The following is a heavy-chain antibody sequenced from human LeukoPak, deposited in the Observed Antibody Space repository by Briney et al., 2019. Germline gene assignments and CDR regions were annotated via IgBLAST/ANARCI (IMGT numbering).Heavy chain of an antibody. CDR1: GYTFTSYD. Sequence: ASVKVSCKASGYTFTSYDINLVRQATGQGLEWMGWMNPNSGNTGYAQKFQGRVTMTRNTSISTAYMELSSLRSEDTAVYYCARVGRLYGSGSYYTYWGQGTLVTVSS. CDR3: ARVGRLYGSGSYYTY. CDR2: MNPNSGNT. V-gene: IGHV1-8*01. J-gene: IGHJ4*02. D-gene: IGHD3-10*01.